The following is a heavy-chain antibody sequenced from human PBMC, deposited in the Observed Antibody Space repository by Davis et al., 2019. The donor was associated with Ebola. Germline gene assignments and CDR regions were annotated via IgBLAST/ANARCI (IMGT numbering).Heavy chain of an antibody. J-gene: IGHJ6*02. V-gene: IGHV3-7*03. Sequence: LSLTCAASGFTFSSYAMSWVRQAPGKGLEWVANIKQDGSEKYYVDSVKGRFTISRDNAKNSLYLQMNSLRAEDTAVYYCAKVNDDFWSGYHYYYGMDVWGQGTTVTVSS. CDR1: GFTFSSYA. CDR3: AKVNDDFWSGYHYYYGMDV. CDR2: IKQDGSEK. D-gene: IGHD3-3*01.